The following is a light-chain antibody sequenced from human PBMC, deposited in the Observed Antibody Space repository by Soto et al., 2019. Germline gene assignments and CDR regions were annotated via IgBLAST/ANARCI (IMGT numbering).Light chain of an antibody. CDR1: QSVSSY. Sequence: EIVLTQSPATLSLSPGERATLSCRASQSVSSYLAWYQQKPGQAPRLLIYDASNRATGIPARFSGSGSGTDFSLTIISLGPEDFAVYYCQERSNWPSLTVGGGTKVDIK. V-gene: IGKV3-11*01. J-gene: IGKJ4*01. CDR3: QERSNWPSLT. CDR2: DAS.